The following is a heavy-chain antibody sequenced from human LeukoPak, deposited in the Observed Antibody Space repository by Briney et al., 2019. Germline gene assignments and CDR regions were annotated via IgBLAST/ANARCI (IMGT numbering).Heavy chain of an antibody. V-gene: IGHV1-46*01. CDR3: ARDYFLITFGGVIVPGY. J-gene: IGHJ4*02. D-gene: IGHD3-16*02. CDR1: GYTFTSYY. CDR2: INPSGGST. Sequence: GASVNVSCKASGYTFTSYYMHWVRQAPGQGLEWMGIINPSGGSTSYAQKFQGRVTMTRDTSTSTVYMELSSLRSEDTAVYYCARDYFLITFGGVIVPGYWGQGTLVTVSS.